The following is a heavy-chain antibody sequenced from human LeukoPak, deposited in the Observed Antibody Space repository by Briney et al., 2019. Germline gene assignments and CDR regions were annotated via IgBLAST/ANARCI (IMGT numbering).Heavy chain of an antibody. Sequence: ASVKVSCKASGYTFSSYGISWVRQAPGQGLEWMGWISAYNGNTNYAQKLQGRVTMTTDTSTSTAYMELRSLRSDDTAVYYCARGGTIFGVVNGRFDPWGQGTLVTVSS. J-gene: IGHJ5*02. CDR3: ARGGTIFGVVNGRFDP. D-gene: IGHD3-3*01. V-gene: IGHV1-18*01. CDR2: ISAYNGNT. CDR1: GYTFSSYG.